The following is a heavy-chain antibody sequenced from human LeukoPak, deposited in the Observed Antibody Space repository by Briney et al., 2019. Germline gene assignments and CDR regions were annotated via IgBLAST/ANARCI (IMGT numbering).Heavy chain of an antibody. D-gene: IGHD6-19*01. Sequence: LGGSLRLSCAASGFTFSSYTMSWVRQAPGKGLEWVSGLSGSGITTYYADSVKGRFTISRDNSKNTLYLQMNSLRAEDTAVYYCAKGEYSSGWSSLDYWGQGTLVTVSS. J-gene: IGHJ4*02. CDR1: GFTFSSYT. CDR3: AKGEYSSGWSSLDY. V-gene: IGHV3-23*01. CDR2: LSGSGITT.